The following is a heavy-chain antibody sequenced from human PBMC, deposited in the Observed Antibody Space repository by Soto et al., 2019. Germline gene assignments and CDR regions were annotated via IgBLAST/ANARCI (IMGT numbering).Heavy chain of an antibody. J-gene: IGHJ4*02. V-gene: IGHV1-69*08. CDR2: IIPILDKA. Sequence: QVQLVQSGAEVKKPGSSVKVSCKASGGTFSTSTFSWVRQAPGQGLEWMVRIIPILDKADYTQKFEDRVAITAEQSTSTAYMELSNLRSEDTAVYFCARDSPIGSTFSGYDAIDHWGQGTLVTVSS. D-gene: IGHD5-12*01. CDR1: GGTFSTST. CDR3: ARDSPIGSTFSGYDAIDH.